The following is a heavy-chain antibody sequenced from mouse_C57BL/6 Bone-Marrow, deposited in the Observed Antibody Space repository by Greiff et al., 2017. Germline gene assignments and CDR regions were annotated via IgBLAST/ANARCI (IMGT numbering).Heavy chain of an antibody. Sequence: QVQLKESGPGLVAPSQSLSITCTVSGFSLTSYGVDWVRQPPGKGLEWMGEIWGGGSTNNNSCLMSRLSITKDNSNSQVFLKMNSLQTDDTAMYYCAKHLGSSLAYWGQGTLVTVSA. D-gene: IGHD1-1*01. V-gene: IGHV2-9*01. CDR1: GFSLTSYG. J-gene: IGHJ3*01. CDR3: AKHLGSSLAY. CDR2: IWGGGST.